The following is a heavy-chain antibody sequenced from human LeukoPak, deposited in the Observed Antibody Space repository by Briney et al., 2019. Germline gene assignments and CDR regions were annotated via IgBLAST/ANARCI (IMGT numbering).Heavy chain of an antibody. J-gene: IGHJ4*02. CDR2: INGNSGDT. Sequence: ASVKVSCKASGYTFTRYYMHWVRQAPGQGLEWMGWINGNSGDTKYAQKFQGRVTMTRDTSISTAYMELSRLRSDDTAIYYCARVQTTGLLEWLYWGQGALVTVSS. CDR3: ARVQTTGLLEWLY. V-gene: IGHV1-2*02. D-gene: IGHD3-3*01. CDR1: GYTFTRYY.